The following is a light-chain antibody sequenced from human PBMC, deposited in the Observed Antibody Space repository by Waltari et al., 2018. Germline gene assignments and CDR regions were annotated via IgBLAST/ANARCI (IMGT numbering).Light chain of an antibody. CDR3: CSYAGSSTYV. J-gene: IGLJ1*01. V-gene: IGLV2-23*02. CDR2: EVN. Sequence: HSALPQPASVSGSPGQSLTISCTVASRAVGSYNLLSWYRQHPGKAPKLVIYEVNRRPSGVSHRFSGSKSGNTASLTISGLQTEDEADYFCCSYAGSSTYVFGTGTKVTVL. CDR1: SRAVGSYNL.